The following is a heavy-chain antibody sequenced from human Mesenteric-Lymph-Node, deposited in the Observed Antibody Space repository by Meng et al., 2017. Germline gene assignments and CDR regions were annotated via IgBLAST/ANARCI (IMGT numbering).Heavy chain of an antibody. CDR2: IYRDDST. J-gene: IGHJ4*02. Sequence: GESLKISCAVSGFTVSSNHMTWVRQAPGKGLEWVSLIYRDDSTYYADSVKGRFTISRDNAKNTLYLQMNNVRAEDTAVYYCASLYGGSYWGQGSLVTVSS. D-gene: IGHD1-26*01. CDR1: GFTVSSNH. CDR3: ASLYGGSY. V-gene: IGHV3-53*01.